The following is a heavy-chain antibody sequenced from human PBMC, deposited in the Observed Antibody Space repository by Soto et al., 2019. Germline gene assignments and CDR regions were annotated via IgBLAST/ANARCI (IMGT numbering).Heavy chain of an antibody. D-gene: IGHD3-3*01. CDR2: IYHSGST. V-gene: IGHV4-30-2*01. CDR1: GGSISSGGYS. CDR3: ARYYDFWSGSYYFDY. Sequence: KPSETLSLTCAVSGGSISSGGYSWSWIRQPPGKGLEWIGYIYHSGSTYYNPSLKSRVTISVDRSKNQFSLKVSSVTAADTAVYYCARYYDFWSGSYYFDYWGQGTLVTVSS. J-gene: IGHJ4*02.